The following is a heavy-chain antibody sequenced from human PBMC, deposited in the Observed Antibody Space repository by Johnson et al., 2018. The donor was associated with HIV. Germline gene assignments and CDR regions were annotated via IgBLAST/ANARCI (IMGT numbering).Heavy chain of an antibody. CDR3: AKEASGWYHAGDAFDI. CDR2: ISYDGSNK. V-gene: IGHV3-30*18. CDR1: GFTFSSYG. D-gene: IGHD6-19*01. J-gene: IGHJ3*02. Sequence: MQLVESGGGVVQPGRSLRLSCAASGFTFSSYGMHWVRQAPGKGLEWVAVISYDGSNKYYADSVKGRFTISRDNSKNTLYLQMNSLRAEDTAVYYCAKEASGWYHAGDAFDIWGQGTMVTVS.